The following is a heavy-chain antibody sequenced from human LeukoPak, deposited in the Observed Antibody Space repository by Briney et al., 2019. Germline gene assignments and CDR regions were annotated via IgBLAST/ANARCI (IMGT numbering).Heavy chain of an antibody. CDR1: GFIFNNYA. CDR2: ISWNSGSI. D-gene: IGHD6-19*01. J-gene: IGHJ4*02. CDR3: AKDNRRHYTSGPNPDALH. V-gene: IGHV3-9*01. Sequence: GGSLRLSCAGSGFIFNNYAMHWVRQPPGKGLEWVSGISWNSGSIDYADSVKGRFTISRDNAKNSLYLQMNSLRVEDTAFYYCAKDNRRHYTSGPNPDALHWGQGALVTVSS.